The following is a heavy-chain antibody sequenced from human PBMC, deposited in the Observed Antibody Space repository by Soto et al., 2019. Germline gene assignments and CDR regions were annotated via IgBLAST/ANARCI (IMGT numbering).Heavy chain of an antibody. CDR1: GGSISSSNW. V-gene: IGHV4-4*02. CDR3: ARDHRGSYYYYGMDV. Sequence: SETLSLTCAVSGGSISSSNWWSWVRQPPGKGLEWIGEIYHSGSTNYNPSLKSRVTISVDKSKNQFSLKLSSVTAADTAVYYCARDHRGSYYYYGMDVWGQGTTVTVSS. CDR2: IYHSGST. D-gene: IGHD3-16*01. J-gene: IGHJ6*02.